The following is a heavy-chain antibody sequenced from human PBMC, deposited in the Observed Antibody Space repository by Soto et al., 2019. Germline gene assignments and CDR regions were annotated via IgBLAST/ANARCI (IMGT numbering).Heavy chain of an antibody. J-gene: IGHJ4*02. D-gene: IGHD2-8*02. CDR2: INHSGST. CDR1: GGSFSGYY. Sequence: PSEILSLTCAVYGGSFSGYYWTWIRQPPGTGLEWIGEINHSGSTNYNPSLKSRVTISVDTSKNQFSLKLTSVTAAETAVYYCERDKITGLFDYWGQGTLVTVSS. V-gene: IGHV4-34*01. CDR3: ERDKITGLFDY.